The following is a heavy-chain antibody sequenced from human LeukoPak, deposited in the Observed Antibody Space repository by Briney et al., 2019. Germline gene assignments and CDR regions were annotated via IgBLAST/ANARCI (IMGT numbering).Heavy chain of an antibody. CDR2: IIPIFGTA. D-gene: IGHD6-19*01. CDR1: GGTFSSYA. V-gene: IGHV1-69*05. Sequence: ASVKVSCKASGGTFSSYAISWVRQAPGQGLEWMGGIIPIFGTANYAQKFQGRVTITTDESTSTAYMELSSRRSEDTAVYYCARDGGAGYSSGLEYYWGQGTLVTVSS. CDR3: ARDGGAGYSSGLEYY. J-gene: IGHJ4*02.